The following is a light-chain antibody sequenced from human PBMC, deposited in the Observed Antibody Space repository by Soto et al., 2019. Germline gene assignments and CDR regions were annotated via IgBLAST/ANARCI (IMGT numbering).Light chain of an antibody. CDR1: QNLGTLY. J-gene: IGKJ1*01. CDR2: SAS. V-gene: IGKV3-20*01. Sequence: ETELTLSPGPLTWSPGERRTLSCGASQNLGTLYLAWFQQKSGQAPRLLIYSASRRATGIPDRFTGSGSGTDFTLTINRVEPEDFAVYFCQQYAGSPRTFCQRAKV. CDR3: QQYAGSPRT.